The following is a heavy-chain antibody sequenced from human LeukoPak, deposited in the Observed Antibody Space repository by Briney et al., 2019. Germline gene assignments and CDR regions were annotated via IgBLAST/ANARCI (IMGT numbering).Heavy chain of an antibody. D-gene: IGHD6-6*01. CDR1: GFTFSDYY. V-gene: IGHV3-11*01. CDR2: ISSSGSTI. J-gene: IGHJ5*02. Sequence: GGSLRLSCAASGFTFSDYYMSWMRQAPGKGLEWVSYISSSGSTIYYADSVKGRFTISRDNAKTSLYLEMNSLRAEDTAVYYCARDQYSSSSSWFDPWGHGTLVTVSS. CDR3: ARDQYSSSSSWFDP.